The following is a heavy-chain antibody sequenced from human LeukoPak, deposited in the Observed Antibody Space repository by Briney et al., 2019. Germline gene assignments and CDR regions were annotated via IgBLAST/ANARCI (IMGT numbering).Heavy chain of an antibody. CDR3: ARXRGXGXXYXXXXXMDX. J-gene: IGHJ6*01. D-gene: IGHD3-10*01. CDR2: IYYSGST. CDR1: GGSISSYY. V-gene: IGHV4-59*01. Sequence: SETLSLTCTVSGGSISSYYWSWIRQPPGKGLEWIGYIYYSGSTNYNPSLKSRVTISVDTSKNQFSLKLSSVTAADTAVYYCARXRGXGXXYXXXXXMDXXXQGTTVTV.